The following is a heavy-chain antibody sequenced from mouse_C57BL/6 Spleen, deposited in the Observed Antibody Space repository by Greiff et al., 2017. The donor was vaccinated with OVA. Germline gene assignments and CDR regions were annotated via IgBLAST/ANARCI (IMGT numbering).Heavy chain of an antibody. J-gene: IGHJ2*01. CDR1: GFSLTSYA. V-gene: IGHV2-9-1*01. CDR2: IWTGGGT. D-gene: IGHD2-5*01. CDR3: ARGGYSNYVGYFDY. Sequence: VKLMESGPGLVAPSQSLSITCTVSGFSLTSYAISWVRQPPGKGLEWLGVIWTGGGTNYNSALKSRLSISKDNSKSQVFLKMNSLQTDDTARYYCARGGYSNYVGYFDYWGQGTTLTVSS.